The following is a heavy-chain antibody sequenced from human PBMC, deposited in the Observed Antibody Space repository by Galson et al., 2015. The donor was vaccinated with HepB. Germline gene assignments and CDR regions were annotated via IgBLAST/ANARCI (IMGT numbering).Heavy chain of an antibody. V-gene: IGHV1-46*01. CDR2: INPSGGST. Sequence: SVKVSCKASGYTFTGHYMHWVRQAPGQGLEWMGIINPSGGSTSYAQKFQGRVTMTRDTSTSTVYMELSSLRSEDTAVYYCAREGGGAGVHYYYYYGMDVWGQGTTVTVSS. CDR1: GYTFTGHY. CDR3: AREGGGAGVHYYYYYGMDV. D-gene: IGHD3-16*01. J-gene: IGHJ6*02.